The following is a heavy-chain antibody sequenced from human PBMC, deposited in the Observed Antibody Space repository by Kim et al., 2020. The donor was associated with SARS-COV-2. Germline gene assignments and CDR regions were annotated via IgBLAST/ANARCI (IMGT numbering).Heavy chain of an antibody. CDR1: GGTFSSYA. Sequence: SVKVSCKASGGTFSSYAISWVRQAPGQGLEWMGGIIPIFGTANYAQKFQGRVTITADESTSTAYMELSSLRSEDTAVYYCARDDMVRGVIWRPSYYYYGMDVWGQGTTVTVSS. CDR3: ARDDMVRGVIWRPSYYYYGMDV. D-gene: IGHD3-10*01. J-gene: IGHJ6*02. CDR2: IIPIFGTA. V-gene: IGHV1-69*13.